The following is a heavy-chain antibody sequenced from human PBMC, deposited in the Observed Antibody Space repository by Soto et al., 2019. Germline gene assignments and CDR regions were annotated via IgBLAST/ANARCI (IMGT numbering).Heavy chain of an antibody. CDR2: INHSGST. J-gene: IGHJ6*02. Sequence: SETLSLTCAVYGGSFSGYYWSWIRQPPGKGLEWIGEINHSGSTNYNPSLKSRVTISVDTSKNQFSLKLRSVIVADTAVYHCARFVRSCSGTTCYTRADVWGQGTTVTVSS. D-gene: IGHD2-2*02. CDR1: GGSFSGYY. CDR3: ARFVRSCSGTTCYTRADV. V-gene: IGHV4-34*01.